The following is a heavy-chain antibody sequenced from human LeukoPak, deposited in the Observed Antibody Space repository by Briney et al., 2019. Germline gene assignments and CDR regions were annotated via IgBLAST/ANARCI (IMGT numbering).Heavy chain of an antibody. CDR2: IYTSGST. CDR3: ARFDPPNAFDI. V-gene: IGHV4-61*02. J-gene: IGHJ3*02. Sequence: SQTLSLTCTVSGGSISSGSYYWSWIRQPAGKGLEWIGRIYTSGSTNYNPSLKSRVTISVDTSKNQFSLKLSSVTAADTAVYYCARFDPPNAFDIWGQGTMVTVSS. CDR1: GGSISSGSYY.